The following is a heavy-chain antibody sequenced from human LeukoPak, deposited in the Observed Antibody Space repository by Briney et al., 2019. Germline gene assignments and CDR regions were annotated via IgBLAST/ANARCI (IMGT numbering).Heavy chain of an antibody. CDR1: GFTFSSYA. CDR2: ISYDGSNK. J-gene: IGHJ6*02. CDR3: ARGDIGGSGVPMDV. Sequence: GGSLRLSCAASGFTFSSYAMHWVRQAPGKGLEWVAVISYDGSNKYYADSVKGRFTISRDNSKNTLYLQMNSLRAEDTAVYYCARGDIGGSGVPMDVWGQGTTVTVSS. D-gene: IGHD3-10*01. V-gene: IGHV3-30-3*01.